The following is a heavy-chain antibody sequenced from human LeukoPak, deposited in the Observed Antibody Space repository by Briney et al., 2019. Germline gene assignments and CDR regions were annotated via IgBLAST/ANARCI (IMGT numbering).Heavy chain of an antibody. Sequence: GGSLRLSCAASGFTFSDHYMDWVRQAPGKGLEWVANIKQDGSEKYYVDSVKGRFTISRDNAKNSLYLQMNSLRAEDTAVYYCAREQWLVLYYYYYYMDVWGKGTTVTVSS. V-gene: IGHV3-7*01. CDR3: AREQWLVLYYYYYYMDV. J-gene: IGHJ6*03. CDR1: GFTFSDHY. D-gene: IGHD6-19*01. CDR2: IKQDGSEK.